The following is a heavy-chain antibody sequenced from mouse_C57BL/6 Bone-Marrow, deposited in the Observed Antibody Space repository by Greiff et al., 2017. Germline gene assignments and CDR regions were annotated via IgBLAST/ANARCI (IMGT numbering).Heavy chain of an antibody. CDR2: ISSGSSTI. V-gene: IGHV5-17*01. CDR1: GFTFSDYG. D-gene: IGHD1-1*01. Sequence: EVKLVESGGGLVKPGGSLKLSCAASGFTFSDYGMHWVRQAPEKGLEWVAYISSGSSTIYYADTVKGRFTISRDNAKNTLFLQMTSLRSEDTAMYYCARGTVVARGAMDYWGQGTSVTVSS. J-gene: IGHJ4*01. CDR3: ARGTVVARGAMDY.